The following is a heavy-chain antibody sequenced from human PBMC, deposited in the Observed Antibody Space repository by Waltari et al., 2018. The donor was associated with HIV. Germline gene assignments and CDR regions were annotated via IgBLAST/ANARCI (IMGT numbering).Heavy chain of an antibody. CDR1: GFTFSPSS. Sequence: EVQLVESGGGLVKRGGSLRLSCAASGFTFSPSSMTWVRQAPGKGLEWVSSISSSSRYKDYADSVKGRITISRDNAKNSLYLQMNSLRAEDTAVYYCARDSNKYCSGGSCSRFDPWGQGTLVTVSS. CDR2: ISSSSRYK. CDR3: ARDSNKYCSGGSCSRFDP. V-gene: IGHV3-21*01. D-gene: IGHD2-15*01. J-gene: IGHJ5*02.